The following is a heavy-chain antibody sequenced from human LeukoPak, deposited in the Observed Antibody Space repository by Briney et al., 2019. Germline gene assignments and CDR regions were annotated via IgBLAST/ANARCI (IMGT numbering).Heavy chain of an antibody. Sequence: GGSLRLSCVASGFNFNNYSLNWVRQAPGKGLEWVSYIGSSGLIIYYADSVKGRLTISRDNAKNSLFLQMSSLRAEDTAVYYCARGISAVVPRAFDLWGQGTLVTVSS. D-gene: IGHD2-15*01. CDR3: ARGISAVVPRAFDL. CDR1: GFNFNNYS. V-gene: IGHV3-48*04. J-gene: IGHJ4*02. CDR2: IGSSGLII.